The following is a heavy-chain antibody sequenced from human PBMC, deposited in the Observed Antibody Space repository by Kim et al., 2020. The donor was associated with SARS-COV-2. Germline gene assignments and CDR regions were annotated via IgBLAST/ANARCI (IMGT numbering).Heavy chain of an antibody. D-gene: IGHD3-22*01. CDR3: AREGRITMIVWVITSDFDV. J-gene: IGHJ3*01. V-gene: IGHV3-48*03. Sequence: GGSLRLSCAASGFTFSNYDMNWVRQAPGKGLEWVSYISSSGSTIYYADSVKGRFTISRDNAKNSLYLQMNSLRAEDTAVYYCAREGRITMIVWVITSDFDVGGQGTMVTVSS. CDR2: ISSSGSTI. CDR1: GFTFSNYD.